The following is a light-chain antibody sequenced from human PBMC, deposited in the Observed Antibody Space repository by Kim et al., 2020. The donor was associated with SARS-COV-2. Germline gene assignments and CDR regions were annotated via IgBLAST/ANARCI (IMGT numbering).Light chain of an antibody. Sequence: SVSPGQTASITCSGDKLGDKYACWYQQKPGRSPVLVIYQDSKRPSGIPERFSGSNSGNTATLTISGTQAMDEADYHCQAWDSSTEVFGGGTQLTVL. J-gene: IGLJ2*01. CDR1: KLGDKY. CDR3: QAWDSSTEV. CDR2: QDS. V-gene: IGLV3-1*01.